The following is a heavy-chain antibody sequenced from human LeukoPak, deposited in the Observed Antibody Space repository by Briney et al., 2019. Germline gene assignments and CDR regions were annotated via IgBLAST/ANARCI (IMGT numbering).Heavy chain of an antibody. J-gene: IGHJ6*03. CDR3: AREAYYYDSSGYLGYYYYMDV. V-gene: IGHV1-18*01. Sequence: ASVKVSCKASGYTFTSYGISWVRQAPGQGLEWMGWISAYNGNTNYAQKLQGRVTMTTDTSTSTAYTELRSLRSDDTAVYYCAREAYYYDSSGYLGYYYYMDVWGKGTTVTVSS. CDR1: GYTFTSYG. D-gene: IGHD3-22*01. CDR2: ISAYNGNT.